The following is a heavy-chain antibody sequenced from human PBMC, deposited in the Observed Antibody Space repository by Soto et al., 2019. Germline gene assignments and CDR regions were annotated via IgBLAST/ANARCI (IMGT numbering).Heavy chain of an antibody. V-gene: IGHV4-39*07. J-gene: IGHJ4*02. CDR1: GGSISSSSYY. Sequence: SETLSPTCTVSGGSISSSSYYWGWIRQPPGKGLEWIGCIYYSGSTYYNPSLKSRVTISVDTSKNQFSLKLSSVTAADTAVYYCARVGSVAGTLFVDYWGQGTLVTVSS. D-gene: IGHD6-19*01. CDR3: ARVGSVAGTLFVDY. CDR2: IYYSGST.